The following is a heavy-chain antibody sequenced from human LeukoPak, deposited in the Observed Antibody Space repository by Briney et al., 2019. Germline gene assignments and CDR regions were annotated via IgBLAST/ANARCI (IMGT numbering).Heavy chain of an antibody. J-gene: IGHJ4*02. Sequence: GGPLRLSCAASGFTFSSYAMSWLRQAPGKGLEGVSFISGSGTGSYYADAVKGRVTVSRDNSKNKVFMQMNSLRAEDTAVYYCAKHPAFRSSSQYFDLWGQGTLVTVSS. CDR1: GFTFSSYA. V-gene: IGHV3-23*01. CDR2: ISGSGTGS. D-gene: IGHD6-6*01. CDR3: AKHPAFRSSSQYFDL.